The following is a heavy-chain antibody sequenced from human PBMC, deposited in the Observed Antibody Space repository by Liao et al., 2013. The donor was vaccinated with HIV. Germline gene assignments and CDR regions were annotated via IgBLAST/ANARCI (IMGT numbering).Heavy chain of an antibody. CDR2: IKHSGST. J-gene: IGHJ6*03. D-gene: IGHD3-10*01. V-gene: IGHV4-34*01. Sequence: PGKGLEWIGEIKHSGSTNYYPSLKSRVTISVDTSKNQFSLKLSSVTAADTAVYYCARFWFGSGELLSYYYYMDVWGTGTTVTVSS. CDR3: ARFWFGSGELLSYYYYMDV.